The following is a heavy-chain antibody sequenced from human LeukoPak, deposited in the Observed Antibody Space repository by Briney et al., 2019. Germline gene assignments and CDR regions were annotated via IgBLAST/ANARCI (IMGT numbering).Heavy chain of an antibody. CDR3: ARGTASHVLRFLEWTRNFDY. CDR1: GGTFSSYA. V-gene: IGHV1-69*13. Sequence: ASVKVSCKASGGTFSSYAISWVRQAPGQGLEWMGGIIPIFGTANYAQKFQGRVTITADESTSTAYMELSSPRSEDTAVYYCARGTASHVLRFLEWTRNFDYWGQGTLVTVSS. J-gene: IGHJ4*02. CDR2: IIPIFGTA. D-gene: IGHD3-3*01.